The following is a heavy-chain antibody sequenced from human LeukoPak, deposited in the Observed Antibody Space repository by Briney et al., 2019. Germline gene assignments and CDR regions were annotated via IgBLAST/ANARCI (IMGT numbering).Heavy chain of an antibody. CDR3: ARGSDSSSWYGLDVFDI. V-gene: IGHV1-8*01. CDR1: GYTFTSSD. J-gene: IGHJ3*02. Sequence: ASVKVSCKASGYTFTSSDINWVRQATGQGLEWMGWMNPNSGNTGYAQKFQGRVTMTRNTSISTAYMELSSLRSEDTAVYYCARGSDSSSWYGLDVFDIWGQGTMVTVSS. CDR2: MNPNSGNT. D-gene: IGHD6-13*01.